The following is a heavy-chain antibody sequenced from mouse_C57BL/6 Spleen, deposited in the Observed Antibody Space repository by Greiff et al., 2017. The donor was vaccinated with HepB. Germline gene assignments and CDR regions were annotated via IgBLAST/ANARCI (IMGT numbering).Heavy chain of an antibody. J-gene: IGHJ2*01. CDR2: IDPANGNT. CDR3: ARDGIYYYGSSYVNFDY. D-gene: IGHD1-1*01. CDR1: GFNIKNTY. V-gene: IGHV14-3*01. Sequence: EVQLQQSVAELVRPGASVKLSCTASGFNIKNTYMHWVKQRPEQGLEWIGRIDPANGNTKYAPKFQGKATITADTSSNTAYLQLSSLTSEDTAIYYCARDGIYYYGSSYVNFDYWGQGTTLTVSS.